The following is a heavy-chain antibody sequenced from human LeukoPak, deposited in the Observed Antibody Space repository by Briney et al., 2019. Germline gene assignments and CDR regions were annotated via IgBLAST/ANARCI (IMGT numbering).Heavy chain of an antibody. J-gene: IGHJ3*02. V-gene: IGHV1-18*01. CDR3: ARDNLYSSSWYEPPPAAFDI. CDR1: GYTFTSYG. D-gene: IGHD6-13*01. CDR2: ISAYNGNT. Sequence: ASVKVSCKASGYTFTSYGISWVRQAPGQGLEWMGWISAYNGNTNYAQKLQGRVTMTTDTSTSTAYMELRSLRSDDTAVYYCARDNLYSSSWYEPPPAAFDIWDQGTMVTVSS.